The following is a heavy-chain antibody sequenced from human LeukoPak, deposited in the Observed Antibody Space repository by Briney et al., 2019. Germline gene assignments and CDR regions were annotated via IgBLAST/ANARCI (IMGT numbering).Heavy chain of an antibody. CDR3: ARGITSYYYDSSGYGSH. CDR1: GYTFTSYD. Sequence: ASVKASCKASGYTFTSYDINRVRQATGQGVEWMGWMNPNSGNTGYAQKFQGRVTMTRNTSISTAYMELSSLRSEDTAVYYCARGITSYYYDSSGYGSHWGQGTLVTVSS. D-gene: IGHD3-22*01. V-gene: IGHV1-8*01. J-gene: IGHJ4*02. CDR2: MNPNSGNT.